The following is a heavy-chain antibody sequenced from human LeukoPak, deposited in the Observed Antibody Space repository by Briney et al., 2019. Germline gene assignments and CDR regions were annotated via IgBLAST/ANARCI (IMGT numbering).Heavy chain of an antibody. CDR1: GFTFSSYS. V-gene: IGHV3-21*01. J-gene: IGHJ4*02. Sequence: GGALRLSCAASGFTFSSYSMNWVRQAPGKGLEWVSSICSSSSYIYYADSVKGRFTISRDNAKNSLYLQMNSLRAEDTAVYYCARDAVLIGLDYWGQGTLVTVSS. CDR3: ARDAVLIGLDY. CDR2: ICSSSSYI.